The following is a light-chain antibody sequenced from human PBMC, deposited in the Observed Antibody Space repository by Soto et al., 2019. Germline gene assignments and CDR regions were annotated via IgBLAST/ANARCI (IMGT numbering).Light chain of an antibody. V-gene: IGKV1-12*01. Sequence: DIQLTQSPSSVSASVGDRVTLTCRASQGISNWLAWYQQKPGKAPKLLISAASTLQGGVPSRFSGSFSGTDFTLTITSLQAEDFATYFCQQAYSLPVTFGQGTKLEIK. CDR3: QQAYSLPVT. CDR1: QGISNW. CDR2: AAS. J-gene: IGKJ2*01.